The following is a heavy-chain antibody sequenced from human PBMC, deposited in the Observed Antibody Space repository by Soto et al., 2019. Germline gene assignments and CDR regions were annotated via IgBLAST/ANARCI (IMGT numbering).Heavy chain of an antibody. Sequence: QVRLVHFGAEWRRLGPSLKVSCKALGNTFPSFILIWVRQAPGQGFEGWGWTNGGDGYTGYSQKFQGRVTITRDTSASTAYMELSGLRSEDTAVYYCTTWFGVLFSPYYHLMDVWGQGTAVTVSS. CDR3: TTWFGVLFSPYYHLMDV. D-gene: IGHD3-10*01. CDR1: GNTFPSFI. CDR2: TNGGDGYT. J-gene: IGHJ6*02. V-gene: IGHV1-3*01.